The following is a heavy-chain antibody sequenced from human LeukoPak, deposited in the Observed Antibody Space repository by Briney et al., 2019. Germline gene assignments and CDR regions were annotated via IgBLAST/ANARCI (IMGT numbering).Heavy chain of an antibody. J-gene: IGHJ4*02. D-gene: IGHD5-18*01. CDR1: GFTFSSYG. CDR3: ARAPGYSYGYRYFDY. Sequence: GGSLRLSCAASGFTFSSYGMSWVRQAPGKGLEWVSAISGSGGSTYYADSVKGRFTISRDNSKNTLYLQMDSLKTEDTGVYYCARAPGYSYGYRYFDYWGQGALVTVSS. CDR2: ISGSGGST. V-gene: IGHV3-23*01.